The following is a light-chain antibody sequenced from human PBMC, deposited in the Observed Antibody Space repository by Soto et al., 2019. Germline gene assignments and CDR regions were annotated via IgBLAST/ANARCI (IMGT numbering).Light chain of an antibody. CDR2: GAS. Sequence: EIVLTQPPGTLSLSPGDRATLSCRASQSVTSSYLAWYQKKPGQAPRLIIYGASSRATGIPDRFSGSGSGTDCTLTISRLEPEDVAVYYCQQYGSSLITFGQGTRLEIK. V-gene: IGKV3-20*01. J-gene: IGKJ5*01. CDR3: QQYGSSLIT. CDR1: QSVTSSY.